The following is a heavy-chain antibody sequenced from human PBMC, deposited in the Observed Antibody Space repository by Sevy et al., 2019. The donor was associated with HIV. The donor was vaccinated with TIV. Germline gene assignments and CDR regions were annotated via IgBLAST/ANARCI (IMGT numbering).Heavy chain of an antibody. CDR3: AREAGGYDYDYGMDV. CDR2: IYYNGHT. CDR1: GFTFSSYW. J-gene: IGHJ6*02. Sequence: GSLRLSCAASGFTFSSYWMSWVRQAPGKGLEWIGSIYYNGHTYYNPSLNSRLTISIDTSKNQFSLNLSSVTAADTAIYFCAREAGGYDYDYGMDVWGQGTTVTVSS. D-gene: IGHD5-12*01. V-gene: IGHV4-39*02.